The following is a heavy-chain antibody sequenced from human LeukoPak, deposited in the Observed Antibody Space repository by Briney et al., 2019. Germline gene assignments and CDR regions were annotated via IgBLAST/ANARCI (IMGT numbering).Heavy chain of an antibody. D-gene: IGHD6-19*01. CDR1: GSTFSSYS. CDR2: ISSSSSYI. V-gene: IGHV3-21*01. J-gene: IGHJ4*02. Sequence: GGSLRLSCAASGSTFSSYSMNWVRQAPGKGLEWVSSISSSSSYIYYADSVKGRFTISRDNAKNSLYLQMNSLRAEDTAVYYCARALAVAGTGGFDYWGQGTLVTVSS. CDR3: ARALAVAGTGGFDY.